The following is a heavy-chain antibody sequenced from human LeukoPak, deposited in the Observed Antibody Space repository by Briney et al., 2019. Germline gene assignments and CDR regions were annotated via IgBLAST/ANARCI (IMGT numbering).Heavy chain of an antibody. J-gene: IGHJ4*02. Sequence: GGSLRLSCAASGFSFDDYAMYWVRQAPGKGLEWVSGITWNTGQIEYADSVRGRFTISRDNAKKSLYLQMSSLRTEDTALYFCAKGRILKQLLTHSGAEYFEYWGQGALVTVSS. V-gene: IGHV3-9*01. CDR2: ITWNTGQI. CDR3: AKGRILKQLLTHSGAEYFEY. CDR1: GFSFDDYA. D-gene: IGHD2-21*01.